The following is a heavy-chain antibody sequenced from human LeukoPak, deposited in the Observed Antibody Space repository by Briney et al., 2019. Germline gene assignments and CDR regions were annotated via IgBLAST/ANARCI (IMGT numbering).Heavy chain of an antibody. D-gene: IGHD1-1*01. CDR1: GFTLSTSW. Sequence: GGSLRLSCTASGFTLSTSWMSWVRQAPGRGLEWVASIKQDGSQKYYVDSVKGRFTISRDNVQNSLYLQMNSLRAEDTAVYYCARLFRDVTTFDYWGQGILVTVSS. V-gene: IGHV3-7*01. CDR3: ARLFRDVTTFDY. J-gene: IGHJ4*02. CDR2: IKQDGSQK.